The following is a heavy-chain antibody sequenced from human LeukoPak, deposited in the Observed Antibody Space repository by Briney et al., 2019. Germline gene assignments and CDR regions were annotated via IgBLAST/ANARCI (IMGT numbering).Heavy chain of an antibody. CDR1: GFTFSSYW. Sequence: GGSLRLSCAASGFTFSSYWMSWVRQAPGKGLEWVSAISGSGGSTYYADSVKGRFTISRDNSKNTLYLQMNSLRAEDTAVYYCARGIAAAGTGLFNWGQGTLLTVSS. J-gene: IGHJ4*02. CDR2: ISGSGGST. V-gene: IGHV3-23*01. D-gene: IGHD6-13*01. CDR3: ARGIAAAGTGLFN.